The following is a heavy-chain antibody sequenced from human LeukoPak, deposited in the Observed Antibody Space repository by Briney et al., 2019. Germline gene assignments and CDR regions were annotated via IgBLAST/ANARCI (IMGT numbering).Heavy chain of an antibody. D-gene: IGHD3-3*01. V-gene: IGHV4-59*01. Sequence: SETLSLTCTGTGGSISRYYWSWIRQPPGTGLEWIGYIYYTGRADYNPSLKSRVSMSVDTSKNQSSLRVNSMTAADTAVYYCARGDFWSGAPTDWGQGTLVTVSS. CDR1: GGSISRYY. CDR2: IYYTGRA. CDR3: ARGDFWSGAPTD. J-gene: IGHJ4*02.